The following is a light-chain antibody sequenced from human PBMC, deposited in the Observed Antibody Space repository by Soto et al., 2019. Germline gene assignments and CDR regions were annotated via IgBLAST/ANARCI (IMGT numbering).Light chain of an antibody. V-gene: IGLV2-23*01. CDR3: CSYAGRSPWDVV. Sequence: QSVLTQPASVSGSPGQSITISCTGTSSDVGGSGLVSWYQFHPGKAPKLLIFEGFKRPSGVSNRFSGSKSGSTASLTISGLQAEDEADYYCCSYAGRSPWDVVFGRGTKLTVL. CDR1: SSDVGGSGL. J-gene: IGLJ2*01. CDR2: EGF.